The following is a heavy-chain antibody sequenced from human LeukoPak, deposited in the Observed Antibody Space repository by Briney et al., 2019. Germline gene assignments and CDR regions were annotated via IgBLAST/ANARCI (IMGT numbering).Heavy chain of an antibody. CDR1: GYRFTNYW. Sequence: GESLKISCATSGYRFTNYWIGWVRQMPGKGLEFMGIINPDDSDTRYSPSFQGQVTISADKSFSTAYLQFHSLKASDTAMYYCARHATTGFPVNRFDRWGQGTMVTV. J-gene: IGHJ5*02. CDR2: INPDDSDT. V-gene: IGHV5-51*01. CDR3: ARHATTGFPVNRFDR. D-gene: IGHD1-26*01.